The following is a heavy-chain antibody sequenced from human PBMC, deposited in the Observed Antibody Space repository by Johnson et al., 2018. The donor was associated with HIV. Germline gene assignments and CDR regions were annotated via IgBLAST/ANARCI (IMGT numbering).Heavy chain of an antibody. CDR2: ISSSGSTM. D-gene: IGHD2-2*01. Sequence: QMQLVESGGGLVQPGGSLRLSCAAFGFTVSSNYMSWIRQAPGKGLDWVSYISSSGSTMYYADSVKGRFTISRDNAKNSLYLQMNSLRAEDTAVYYCARNGLIPAAKGVAFDIWGHGTTVTVSS. CDR3: ARNGLIPAAKGVAFDI. J-gene: IGHJ3*02. CDR1: GFTVSSNY. V-gene: IGHV3-11*01.